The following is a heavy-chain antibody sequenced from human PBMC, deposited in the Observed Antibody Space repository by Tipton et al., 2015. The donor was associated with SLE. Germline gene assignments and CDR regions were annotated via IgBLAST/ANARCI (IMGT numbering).Heavy chain of an antibody. CDR3: ARRQAAYCGDDCSYYFDY. CDR1: GGSISSYY. J-gene: IGHJ4*02. V-gene: IGHV4-59*01. D-gene: IGHD2-21*01. Sequence: TLSLTCTVSGGSISSYYWSWIRQPPGKGLEWIGYIYYSGSTNYNPSLKSRVTISVDTSKNQFSLKLSSVTAADTAVYYCARRQAAYCGDDCSYYFDYWGQGTLVTVSS. CDR2: IYYSGST.